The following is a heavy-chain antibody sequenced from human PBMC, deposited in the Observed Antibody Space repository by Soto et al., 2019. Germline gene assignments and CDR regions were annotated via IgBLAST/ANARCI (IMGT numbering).Heavy chain of an antibody. CDR3: AGTTFVLLWFGAHSGTQFDY. D-gene: IGHD3-10*01. V-gene: IGHV4-34*01. J-gene: IGHJ4*02. CDR2: INHSGST. CDR1: GWSFSGYY. Sequence: PSETLSLTCAVYGWSFSGYYWSWIRQPPGKGLEWIGEINHSGSTNYNPSLKSRVTISVDTSKNQFSLKLSSVTAADTAVYYCAGTTFVLLWFGAHSGTQFDYWGQGTLVTVSS.